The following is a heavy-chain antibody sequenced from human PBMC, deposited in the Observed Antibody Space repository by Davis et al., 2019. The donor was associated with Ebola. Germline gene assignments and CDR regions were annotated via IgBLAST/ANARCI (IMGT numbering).Heavy chain of an antibody. CDR3: VKWSYARFDY. CDR2: IKSKTDGGTT. CDR1: GFTFSNAW. Sequence: GESLKISCAASGFTFSNAWMTWVRQAPGKGLEWVGRIKSKTDGGTTEYAAPVRGRFTISRDDSKNTLYLQMNSLKTEDTAVYYCVKWSYARFDYWGQGTLVTVSS. J-gene: IGHJ4*02. V-gene: IGHV3-15*01. D-gene: IGHD1-26*01.